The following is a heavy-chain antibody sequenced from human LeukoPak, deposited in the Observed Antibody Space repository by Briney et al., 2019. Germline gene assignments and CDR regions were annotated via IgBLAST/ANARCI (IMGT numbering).Heavy chain of an antibody. CDR1: GGSISSYY. D-gene: IGHD1-26*01. CDR2: IYYSGST. CDR3: ARAGGAGHDPLAFDY. V-gene: IGHV4-59*01. J-gene: IGHJ4*02. Sequence: PSETLSLTCTVSGGSISSYYWSWIRQPPGKGLEWIGYIYYSGSTNYNPSLKSRVTISVETSKNQFSLKLSSVTAADTAVYYCARAGGAGHDPLAFDYWGQGTLVTVSS.